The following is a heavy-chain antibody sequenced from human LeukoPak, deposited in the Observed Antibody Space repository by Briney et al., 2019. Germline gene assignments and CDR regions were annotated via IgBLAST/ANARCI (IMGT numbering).Heavy chain of an antibody. CDR3: ARDYFTFTSKSYNFFDP. CDR1: GYTFSDYY. D-gene: IGHD1-20*01. J-gene: IGHJ5*02. V-gene: IGHV1-2*02. CDR2: IEPNSGDT. Sequence: GASVKVSCKTSGYTFSDYYIHWIRQAPGQGLEWMGWIEPNSGDTNYPEKFQGRITMTRDTSISTAYMELSRLTSDDTAVYFCARDYFTFTSKSYNFFDPWGQGTLVTVSS.